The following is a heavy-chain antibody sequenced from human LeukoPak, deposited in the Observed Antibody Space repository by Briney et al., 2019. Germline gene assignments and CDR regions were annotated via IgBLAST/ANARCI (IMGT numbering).Heavy chain of an antibody. CDR2: ISSSSSYI. V-gene: IGHV3-21*01. D-gene: IGHD6-13*01. Sequence: GGSLRLSCAASGFTFSSYSMNWVRQAPGKGLEWVSSISSSSSYIYYADSVKGRFTISRDNAKNSLYLQMNSLRAEDTAVYYCARVRLAAAGTRRDFYFDYWGQGTLVTVSS. CDR1: GFTFSSYS. CDR3: ARVRLAAAGTRRDFYFDY. J-gene: IGHJ4*02.